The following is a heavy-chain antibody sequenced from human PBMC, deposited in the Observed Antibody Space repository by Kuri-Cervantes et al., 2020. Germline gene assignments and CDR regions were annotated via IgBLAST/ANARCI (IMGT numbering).Heavy chain of an antibody. CDR1: GLTFSIYT. CDR3: VRGTTVPFKQYYGMDV. Sequence: GGSLRLSCAASGLTFSIYTMSWVRQAPRKGLEWVGLIRSKYYGETTEYAASVKGRFFISRDDSANTANLQMNSLKSEDTAVYFCVRGTTVPFKQYYGMDVWGQGTTVTVSS. D-gene: IGHD4-11*01. CDR2: IRSKYYGETT. V-gene: IGHV3-49*04. J-gene: IGHJ6*02.